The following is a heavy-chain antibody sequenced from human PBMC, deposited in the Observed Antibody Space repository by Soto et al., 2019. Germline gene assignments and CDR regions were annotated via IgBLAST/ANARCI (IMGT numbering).Heavy chain of an antibody. CDR1: GFTFSSYW. CDR3: ARPPLGYCSSTSCYYYYYMDV. CDR2: INSDGSST. D-gene: IGHD2-2*01. Sequence: GGSLRLSCAASGFTFSSYWMHWVRQAPGKGLVWVSRINSDGSSTSYADSVKGRFTISRDNAKNTLYLQMNSLRAEDTAVYYCARPPLGYCSSTSCYYYYYMDVWGKGTTVTVSS. J-gene: IGHJ6*03. V-gene: IGHV3-74*01.